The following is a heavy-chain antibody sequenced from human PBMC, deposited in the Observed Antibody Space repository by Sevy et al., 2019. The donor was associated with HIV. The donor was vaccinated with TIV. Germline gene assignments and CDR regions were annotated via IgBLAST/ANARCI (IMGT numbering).Heavy chain of an antibody. CDR3: ARRSYYDFWSGYSPPYYYYGMDV. D-gene: IGHD3-3*01. CDR2: MNPNSGNT. V-gene: IGHV1-8*01. J-gene: IGHJ6*02. Sequence: ASVKVSCKASGYTFTSYDINWVRQATGQGLEWMGWMNPNSGNTGYAQKFQGRVTMTRNTSINTAYMELSSLRSEDTAVYYCARRSYYDFWSGYSPPYYYYGMDVWGQGTTVTVSS. CDR1: GYTFTSYD.